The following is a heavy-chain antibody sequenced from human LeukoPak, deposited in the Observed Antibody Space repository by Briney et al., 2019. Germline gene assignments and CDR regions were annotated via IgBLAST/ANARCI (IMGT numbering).Heavy chain of an antibody. CDR1: GYSFTSYW. D-gene: IGHD6-13*01. V-gene: IGHV5-51*01. Sequence: GESLKISCKGSGYSFTSYWIGWVRLMPGKGLEWMGIIYPGDSDTRYSPSFQGQVTISADKSISTAYLQWSSLKASDTAMYYCAQTKDYSSSWYNASDIWGQGTMVTVSS. J-gene: IGHJ3*02. CDR2: IYPGDSDT. CDR3: AQTKDYSSSWYNASDI.